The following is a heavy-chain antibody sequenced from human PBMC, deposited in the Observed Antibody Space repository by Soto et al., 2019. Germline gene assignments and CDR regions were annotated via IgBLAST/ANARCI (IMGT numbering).Heavy chain of an antibody. J-gene: IGHJ4*02. CDR2: ISAYNGNT. D-gene: IGHD3-22*01. CDR1: GYTFTSYG. CDR3: ARDLYYYDSSGPPEY. V-gene: IGHV1-18*04. Sequence: QVQLVQSGAEVKKPGASVKVSRKASGYTFTSYGISWVRQAPGQGLEWMGWISAYNGNTNYAQKLQGRVTMTTDTSTSTAYMELRSLRSDDTAVYYCARDLYYYDSSGPPEYWGQGTLVTVSS.